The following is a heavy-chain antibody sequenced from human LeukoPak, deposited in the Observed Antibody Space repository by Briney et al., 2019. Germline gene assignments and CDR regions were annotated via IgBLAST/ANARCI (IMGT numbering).Heavy chain of an antibody. Sequence: SETLSLTCTVSGGSISNYYWSWIRQPAGKGLEWIGHIYSRGSTKYNPSLKGRVTMSVDTSKNQFSLKLSSVTAADTAVYYSAAPSRLIKSIAALRAWGQGTLVTVSS. D-gene: IGHD6-6*01. CDR1: GGSISNYY. CDR2: IYSRGST. J-gene: IGHJ5*02. V-gene: IGHV4-4*07. CDR3: AAPSRLIKSIAALRA.